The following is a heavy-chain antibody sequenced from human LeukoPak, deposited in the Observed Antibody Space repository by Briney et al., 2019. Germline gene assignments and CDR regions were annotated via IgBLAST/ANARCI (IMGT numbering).Heavy chain of an antibody. CDR3: AREDRSGSYDY. J-gene: IGHJ4*02. CDR1: GGTFSSYA. CDR2: INPNSGGT. Sequence: ASVEVSCKASGGTFSSYAISWVRQAPGQGLEWMGWINPNSGGTNYAQKFQGRVTMTRDTSISTAYMELSRLRSDDTAVYYCAREDRSGSYDYWGQGTLVTVSS. V-gene: IGHV1-2*02. D-gene: IGHD1-26*01.